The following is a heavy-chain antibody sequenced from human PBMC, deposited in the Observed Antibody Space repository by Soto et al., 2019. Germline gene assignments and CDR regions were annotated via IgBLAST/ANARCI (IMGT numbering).Heavy chain of an antibody. CDR1: GFTFSSYS. Sequence: GGSLRLSCAASGFTFSSYSMNWVHQAPGKGLEWVSSISSSSSYIYYADSVKGRFTISRDNAKNSLYLQMNSLRAEDTAVYYCARDMDYYDSSGYYRTPDYWGQGTLVTVSS. J-gene: IGHJ4*02. CDR2: ISSSSSYI. V-gene: IGHV3-21*01. D-gene: IGHD3-22*01. CDR3: ARDMDYYDSSGYYRTPDY.